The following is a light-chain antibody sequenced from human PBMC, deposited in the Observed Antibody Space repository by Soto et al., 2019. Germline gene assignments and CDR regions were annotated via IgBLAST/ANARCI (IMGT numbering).Light chain of an antibody. CDR2: GAS. CDR3: QQYGSSPPWT. J-gene: IGKJ1*01. Sequence: TLSLSPGGRATLSCRASQSVSSSYLAWYQQKPGQAPRLLIYGASSRATGIPDRFSGSGSGTDFTLTISRLEPEDFAVYYCQQYGSSPPWTFGQGTKVAIK. CDR1: QSVSSSY. V-gene: IGKV3-20*01.